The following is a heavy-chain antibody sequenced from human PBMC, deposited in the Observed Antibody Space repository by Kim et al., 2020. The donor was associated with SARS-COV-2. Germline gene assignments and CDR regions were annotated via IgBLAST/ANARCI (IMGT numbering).Heavy chain of an antibody. D-gene: IGHD2-15*01. J-gene: IGHJ6*02. CDR3: ATDSSLSYGMYV. CDR2: IQTDTGNP. V-gene: IGHV7-4-1*02. CDR1: GYTLRKTA. Sequence: ASVKVSCKASGYTLRKTAINWVRQAPGQGLEWMGWIQTDTGNPTYAQAFTGRFVFSLDTSVSAAYLEINSLVTEDTAVYYCATDSSLSYGMYVWGQGTTVIVSS.